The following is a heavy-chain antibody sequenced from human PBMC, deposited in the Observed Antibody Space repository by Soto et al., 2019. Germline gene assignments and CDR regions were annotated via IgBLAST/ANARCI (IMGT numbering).Heavy chain of an antibody. CDR3: ARDPRTTVTTEDWYFDL. CDR2: IWYDGSNK. CDR1: GFTFSSYG. V-gene: IGHV3-33*01. D-gene: IGHD4-17*01. Sequence: QVQLVESGGGVVQPGRSLRLSCAASGFTFSSYGMHWVRQAPGKGLEWVAVIWYDGSNKYYADSVKGRFTISRDNSXNTLYLQMNSLRAEDTAVYYCARDPRTTVTTEDWYFDLWGRGTLVTVSS. J-gene: IGHJ2*01.